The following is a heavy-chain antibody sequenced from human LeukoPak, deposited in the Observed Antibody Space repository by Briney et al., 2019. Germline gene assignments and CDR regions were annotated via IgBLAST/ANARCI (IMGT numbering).Heavy chain of an antibody. CDR3: ASTVVDYFDY. J-gene: IGHJ4*02. CDR2: IYYSGST. Sequence: SETLSLTCTVSGGSISSGGYYWSWIRQHPGKGLEWIGYIYYSGSTYYNRSLKSRVTISVDTSKNQFSLKLSSMTAADTAVYYCASTVVDYFDYWGQGTLVTVSS. D-gene: IGHD4-23*01. CDR1: GGSISSGGYY. V-gene: IGHV4-31*03.